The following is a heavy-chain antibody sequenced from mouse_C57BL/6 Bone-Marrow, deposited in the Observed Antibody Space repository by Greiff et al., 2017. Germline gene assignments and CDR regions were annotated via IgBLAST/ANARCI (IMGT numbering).Heavy chain of an antibody. Sequence: EVQLQQSGAELVRPGASVKLSCTASGFNIKDDYMHWVKQRPEQGLEWIGWIDPENGDTEYASKFQGKATITADTSSNTAYLQLSSLTSEDTAVYYCTYYGSRYFDVWGTGTTVTVSS. CDR3: TYYGSRYFDV. D-gene: IGHD1-1*01. V-gene: IGHV14-4*01. J-gene: IGHJ1*03. CDR2: IDPENGDT. CDR1: GFNIKDDY.